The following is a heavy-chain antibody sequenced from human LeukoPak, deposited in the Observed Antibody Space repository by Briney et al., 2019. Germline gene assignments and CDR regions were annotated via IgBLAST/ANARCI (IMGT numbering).Heavy chain of an antibody. CDR3: ARDGGYYYYGMDV. J-gene: IGHJ6*02. Sequence: GGSLRLSCAASGFSFSTYGMHWVRQAPGKGLDWVAVIWYDGSTEFYADSVKGRFTISRDNSNNTLYLQMNSLRAEDTAVYSCARDGGYYYYGMDVWGQGTTVTVSS. V-gene: IGHV3-33*01. CDR1: GFSFSTYG. CDR2: IWYDGSTE.